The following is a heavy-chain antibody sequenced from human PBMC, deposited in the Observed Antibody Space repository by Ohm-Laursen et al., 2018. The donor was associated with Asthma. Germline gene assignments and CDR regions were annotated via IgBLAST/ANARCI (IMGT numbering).Heavy chain of an antibody. CDR2: IKQDGSEN. Sequence: GSLRLSCAASGFTFSSFWMSWVRQAPGKGLEWVANIKQDGSENYYVDSVMGRLTISRDNAESSLYLQMNSLRAEDTAIYYCARDWSTLIAARSNDYWGQGTLVTVSS. CDR3: ARDWSTLIAARSNDY. J-gene: IGHJ4*02. CDR1: GFTFSSFW. D-gene: IGHD6-6*01. V-gene: IGHV3-7*01.